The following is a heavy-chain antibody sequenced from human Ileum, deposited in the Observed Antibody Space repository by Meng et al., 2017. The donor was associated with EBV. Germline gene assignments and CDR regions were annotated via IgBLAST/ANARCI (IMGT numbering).Heavy chain of an antibody. D-gene: IGHD4/OR15-4a*01. J-gene: IGHJ5*02. Sequence: VWLGGLGGGGVQPGRSLRLSCTGSGFTFSSHGMHWVRQAPGRGLEWVGLIWYDGSDEFYSDSVKGRFTISRDNSKNTVYLQMESLRVEDTAVYYCARQVPHDLWGQGTLVTVSS. V-gene: IGHV3-33*01. CDR2: IWYDGSDE. CDR3: ARQVPHDL. CDR1: GFTFSSHG.